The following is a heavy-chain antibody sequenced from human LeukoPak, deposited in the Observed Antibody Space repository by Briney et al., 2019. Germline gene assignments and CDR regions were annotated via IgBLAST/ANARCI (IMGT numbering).Heavy chain of an antibody. V-gene: IGHV3-21*04. J-gene: IGHJ4*02. CDR3: AKDRGKYSYGYFDY. Sequence: PGGSLRLSCTASGLTFSTSGFNWVRQAPGKGLEWVASIGPTGSDRYHADSIKGRFTISRDNANNFLYLQMNSLRAEDTAVYYCAKDRGKYSYGYFDYWGQGTLVTVSS. CDR1: GLTFSTSG. CDR2: IGPTGSDR. D-gene: IGHD5-18*01.